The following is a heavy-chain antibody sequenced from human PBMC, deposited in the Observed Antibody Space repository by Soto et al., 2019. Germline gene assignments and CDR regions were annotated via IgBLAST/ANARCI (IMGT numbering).Heavy chain of an antibody. Sequence: EVQLVESGGGLVQPGGSLRLSCAASGFTLSSYSMKWFRQAPGKGLEWVSYISSSSITIYYADSVKGRFTISRDNAKNSLFLQMNSLRDEDTAVYYCARSGGYCSGGSCYSLDYWGQGTLVTVSS. J-gene: IGHJ4*02. D-gene: IGHD2-15*01. CDR3: ARSGGYCSGGSCYSLDY. CDR2: ISSSSITI. V-gene: IGHV3-48*02. CDR1: GFTLSSYS.